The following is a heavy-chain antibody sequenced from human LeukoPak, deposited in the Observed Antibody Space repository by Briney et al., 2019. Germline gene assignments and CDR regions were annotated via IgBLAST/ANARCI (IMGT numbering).Heavy chain of an antibody. V-gene: IGHV3-33*01. CDR1: GFTFSNYG. CDR2: IWYDGSNS. D-gene: IGHD1-26*01. CDR3: ARGQAVGATQEYFDY. J-gene: IGHJ4*02. Sequence: GGSLRLSCAASGFTFSNYGMHWVRQAPGKGREWVAVIWYDGSNSYYADSVKGRFTISRDNSKNTLYLQTNSLRAEDTAVYYCARGQAVGATQEYFDYWGQGTLVTVSS.